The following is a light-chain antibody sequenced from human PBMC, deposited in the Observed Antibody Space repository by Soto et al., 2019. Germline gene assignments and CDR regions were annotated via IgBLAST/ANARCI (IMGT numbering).Light chain of an antibody. CDR2: EVS. CDR3: SSYAGNNIHYV. J-gene: IGLJ1*01. Sequence: QSALTQPPSASGSAGQSVTISCTGTSTDVGGYNYVSWYQQHPGKAPKLMIYEVSKRPSGVPDRFSGSKSGNTASLTVSGLQAEDEADYYGSSYAGNNIHYVFGTGTKVTVL. V-gene: IGLV2-8*01. CDR1: STDVGGYNY.